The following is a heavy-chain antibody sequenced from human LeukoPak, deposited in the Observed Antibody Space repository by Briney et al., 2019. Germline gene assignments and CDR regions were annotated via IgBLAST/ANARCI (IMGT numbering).Heavy chain of an antibody. Sequence: GGSLRLSCAASGFTVSSNYMSWVRQAPGKGLEWVSVIYSGGSTYYADSVKGRFTISRDNSKNTLYLQMNSLRAEDTAVYYCVKSEDYYDSSGSFGYWGQGTLVTVSS. V-gene: IGHV3-53*01. J-gene: IGHJ4*02. D-gene: IGHD3-22*01. CDR2: IYSGGST. CDR3: VKSEDYYDSSGSFGY. CDR1: GFTVSSNY.